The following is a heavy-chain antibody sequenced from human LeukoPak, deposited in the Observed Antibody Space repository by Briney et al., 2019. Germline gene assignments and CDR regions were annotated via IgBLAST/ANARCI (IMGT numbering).Heavy chain of an antibody. D-gene: IGHD6-19*01. V-gene: IGHV3-53*01. J-gene: IGHJ4*02. CDR3: ASPKYSSGPVNY. CDR2: IYNTGST. Sequence: PGGSLSLSCAASGCTFSSNGMSWGGQAPGKGLEWVSVIYNTGSTYYADSVKGRFTISRDNSKNTLYLQMNSLRAEDTAVYYCASPKYSSGPVNYWGQGTLVTVSS. CDR1: GCTFSSNG.